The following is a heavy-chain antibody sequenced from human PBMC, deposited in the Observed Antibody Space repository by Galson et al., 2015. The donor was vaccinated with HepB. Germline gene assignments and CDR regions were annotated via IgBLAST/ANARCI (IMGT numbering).Heavy chain of an antibody. J-gene: IGHJ4*02. CDR2: ISPFNRNT. Sequence: SVKVSCKASGYTFSDYSITWVRQAPGQGLEWMGWISPFNRNTQYSRKLKGRVSITRDTSASTTYMDLSGLRSEDTAVYYCARDGGEGGSSWYNYWGQGTLVTVSS. CDR1: GYTFSDYS. D-gene: IGHD6-13*01. CDR3: ARDGGEGGSSWYNY. V-gene: IGHV1/OR15-3*02.